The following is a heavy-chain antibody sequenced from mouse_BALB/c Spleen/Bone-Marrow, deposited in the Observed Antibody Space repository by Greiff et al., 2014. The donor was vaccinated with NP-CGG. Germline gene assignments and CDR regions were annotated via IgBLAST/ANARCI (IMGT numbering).Heavy chain of an antibody. Sequence: ESGAELVRPGSSVKISCKASGYEFSSYWMNWVKQRPGQGLEWIGQIYPGDGDTNYNEKFKGKATLTADKSSSTAYVQVSSLTSEDSAVYFCARVYYGNLDYWGQGTSVTVSS. CDR1: GYEFSSYW. V-gene: IGHV1-80*01. J-gene: IGHJ4*01. CDR2: IYPGDGDT. CDR3: ARVYYGNLDY. D-gene: IGHD2-1*01.